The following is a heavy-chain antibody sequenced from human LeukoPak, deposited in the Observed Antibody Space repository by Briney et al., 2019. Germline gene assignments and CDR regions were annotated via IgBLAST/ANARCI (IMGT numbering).Heavy chain of an antibody. Sequence: SETLSLTCAVYGGSFSGYYWSWIRQPPGKGLEWIGYIYYSGSTNYNPSLKSRVTISVDTSKNQFSLKLSSVTAADTAVYYCAREGGWLQLPDLWGRGTLVTVSS. D-gene: IGHD5-24*01. CDR3: AREGGWLQLPDL. V-gene: IGHV4-59*01. CDR1: GGSFSGYY. CDR2: IYYSGST. J-gene: IGHJ2*01.